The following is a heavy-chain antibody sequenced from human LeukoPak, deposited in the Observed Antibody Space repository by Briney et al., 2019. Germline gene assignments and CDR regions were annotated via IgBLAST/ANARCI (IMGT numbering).Heavy chain of an antibody. Sequence: GSVKVSCKASGGTFSSYAISWVRQAPGQGLEWMGGIIPNSGGTNYAQKFQGRVTMTRDTSISTAYMELSRLRSDDTAVYYCARASVRGVKATFDYWGQGTLVTVSS. V-gene: IGHV1-2*02. CDR3: ARASVRGVKATFDY. D-gene: IGHD3-10*01. J-gene: IGHJ4*02. CDR1: GGTFSSYA. CDR2: IIPNSGGT.